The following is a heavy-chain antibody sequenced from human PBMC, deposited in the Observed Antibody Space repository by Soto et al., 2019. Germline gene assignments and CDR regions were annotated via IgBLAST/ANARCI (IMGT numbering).Heavy chain of an antibody. J-gene: IGHJ4*02. CDR2: IIPILGIA. D-gene: IGHD1-7*01. CDR1: GGTFSSYT. CDR3: AIITGTTTYYFDY. V-gene: IGHV1-69*02. Sequence: SVKVSCKASGGTFSSYTISWVRQAPGQGLEWMGRIIPILGIANYAQKFQGRVTITADKSTSTAYMELSSLRSEDTAVYYCAIITGTTTYYFDYWGQGTLVTVSS.